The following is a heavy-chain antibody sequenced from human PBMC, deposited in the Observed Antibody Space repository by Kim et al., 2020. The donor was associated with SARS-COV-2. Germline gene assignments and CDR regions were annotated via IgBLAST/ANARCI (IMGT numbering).Heavy chain of an antibody. J-gene: IGHJ3*02. Sequence: PGSVKGRFTISRENAKNSLYLQMNSLRAGDTAVYYCARGDSSSSTGAFDIWGQGTMVTVSS. D-gene: IGHD6-13*01. CDR3: ARGDSSSSTGAFDI. V-gene: IGHV3-13*01.